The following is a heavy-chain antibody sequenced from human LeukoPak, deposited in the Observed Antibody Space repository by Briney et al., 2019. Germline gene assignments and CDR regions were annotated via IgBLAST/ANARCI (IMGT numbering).Heavy chain of an antibody. CDR3: AKGYGGNSGYFDY. CDR1: GFTFDDYA. D-gene: IGHD4-23*01. CDR2: ISWNSGSI. J-gene: IGHJ4*02. V-gene: IGHV3-9*01. Sequence: GGSLRLSCAASGFTFDDYAMHWVRQAPGKGLEWVSGISWNSGSIGYADSVRGRFTISRDNAKNSLYLQMNSLRAEDTALYYCAKGYGGNSGYFDYWGQGTLVTVSS.